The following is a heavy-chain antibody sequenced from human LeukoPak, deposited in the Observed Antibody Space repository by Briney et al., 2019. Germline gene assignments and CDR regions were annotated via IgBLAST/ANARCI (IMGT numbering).Heavy chain of an antibody. D-gene: IGHD5-18*01. Sequence: SETLSLTCTVSGGSISSYYWSWIRQPPRKGLEWIGYVYYSGSTNYHPSLKSRVTITVDTSKNQFSLKLSSVTAADTAVYFCARSGYSYGADSLDIWGQGTMVTVSS. CDR3: ARSGYSYGADSLDI. CDR2: VYYSGST. CDR1: GGSISSYY. V-gene: IGHV4-59*01. J-gene: IGHJ3*02.